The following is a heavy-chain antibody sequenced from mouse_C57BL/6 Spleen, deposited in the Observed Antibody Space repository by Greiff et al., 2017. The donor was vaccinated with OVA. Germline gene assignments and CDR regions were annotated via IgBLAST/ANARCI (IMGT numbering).Heavy chain of an antibody. D-gene: IGHD2-4*01. CDR3: AIIYYDYDGDY. Sequence: EVMLVESGGGLVKPGGSLKLSCAASGFTFSDYGMHWVRQAPEKGLEWVAYISSGSSTIYYADTVKGRFTISRDNAKNTLFLQMTSLRSEDTAMYYCAIIYYDYDGDYWGQGTTRTVSS. V-gene: IGHV5-17*01. CDR1: GFTFSDYG. CDR2: ISSGSSTI. J-gene: IGHJ2*01.